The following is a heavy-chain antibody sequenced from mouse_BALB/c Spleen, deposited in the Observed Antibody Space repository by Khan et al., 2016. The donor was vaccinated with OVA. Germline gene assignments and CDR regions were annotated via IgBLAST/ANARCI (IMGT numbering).Heavy chain of an antibody. J-gene: IGHJ4*01. D-gene: IGHD2-10*01. Sequence: QVQLKESGPGLVAPSQSLSTTCTISGFSLTDYGVHWVRQPPGKGLEWLVVIWSDGSTTYNSALKSRLSIIKDNSKSQIFLKMNSLQTDDTAMYYCARQPYYHYYIMDYWGQGTSVTVSS. CDR3: ARQPYYHYYIMDY. CDR2: IWSDGST. CDR1: GFSLTDYG. V-gene: IGHV2-6-1*01.